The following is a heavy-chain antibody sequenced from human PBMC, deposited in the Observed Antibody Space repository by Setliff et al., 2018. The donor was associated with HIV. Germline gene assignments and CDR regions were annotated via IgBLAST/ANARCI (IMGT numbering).Heavy chain of an antibody. Sequence: ASVKVSCKASGGTFRTYAISWVRQAPGQGLEWMGGIIPMLRVAKYAQNFQDRVTITADKSPGTSYMELSGLRSEDTAVYFCARVPYRSAWFSGGHDAFDIWGQGTMVTVSS. CDR1: GGTFRTYA. CDR3: ARVPYRSAWFSGGHDAFDI. D-gene: IGHD6-19*01. V-gene: IGHV1-69*10. CDR2: IIPMLRVA. J-gene: IGHJ3*02.